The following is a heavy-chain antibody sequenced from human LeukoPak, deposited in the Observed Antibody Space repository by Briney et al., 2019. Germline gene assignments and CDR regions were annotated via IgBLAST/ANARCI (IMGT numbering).Heavy chain of an antibody. CDR2: ISRSGVAT. CDR3: ARLQYFGFYAFDI. D-gene: IGHD3-9*01. J-gene: IGHJ3*02. V-gene: IGHV3-23*01. CDR1: GFTFTSFA. Sequence: TGGSLRLSCAASGFTFTSFAMSWVRQAPGKGLEWVSTISRSGVATYYANSVKGRFTISRDNSKNTLYLQMDSLRAEDTAVYYCARLQYFGFYAFDIRGQGTMVTVSS.